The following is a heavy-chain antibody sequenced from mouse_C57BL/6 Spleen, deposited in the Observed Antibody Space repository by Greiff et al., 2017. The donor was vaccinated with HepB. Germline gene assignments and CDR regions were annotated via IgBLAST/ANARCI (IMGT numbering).Heavy chain of an antibody. CDR3: ARIRSFVDY. CDR2: INPNNGGT. J-gene: IGHJ2*01. Sequence: EVQLQQSGPELVKPGASVKISCKASGYTFTDYYMNWVKQSHGKSLEWIGDINPNNGGTSYNQKFKGKATLTVDKSSSTAYMELRSLTSEDSAVYYCARIRSFVDYWGQGTTLTVSS. CDR1: GYTFTDYY. V-gene: IGHV1-26*01.